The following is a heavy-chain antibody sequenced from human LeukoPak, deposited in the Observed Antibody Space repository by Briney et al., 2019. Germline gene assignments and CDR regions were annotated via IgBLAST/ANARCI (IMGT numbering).Heavy chain of an antibody. D-gene: IGHD6-19*01. V-gene: IGHV1-69*01. CDR3: AGVPYSSGWNSFDY. Sequence: GIIPIFGTANYAQKFQGRVTITADESTSTAYMELSSLRSEDTAVYYCAGVPYSSGWNSFDYWGQGTLVTVSS. CDR2: IIPIFGTA. J-gene: IGHJ4*02.